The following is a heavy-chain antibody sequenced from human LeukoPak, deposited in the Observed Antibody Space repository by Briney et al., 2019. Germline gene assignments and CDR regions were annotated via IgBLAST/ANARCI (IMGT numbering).Heavy chain of an antibody. CDR2: INPNSGGT. CDR1: GYTFTGYY. J-gene: IGHJ6*04. CDR3: ARGRKDERPYYYDV. V-gene: IGHV1-2*02. D-gene: IGHD3-10*01. Sequence: VASVKVSCKASGYTFTGYYMHWVRQAPGQGLEWMGWINPNSGGTNYAQKLQGRVTMTTDTSTSTAYMELRSLRSDDTAVYYCARGRKDERPYYYDVWGKGTTATISS.